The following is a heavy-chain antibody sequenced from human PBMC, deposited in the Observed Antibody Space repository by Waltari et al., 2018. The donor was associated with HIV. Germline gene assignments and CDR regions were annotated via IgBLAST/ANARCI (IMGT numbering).Heavy chain of an antibody. CDR2: AYNDGTT. J-gene: IGHJ4*02. V-gene: IGHV3-53*01. Sequence: EVQLLVSGGGLIQPGGSLRLSCVASGVGVTTNYMSWVRQAPGKGLELVSMAYNDGTTHYADSVRGRFSIARDNSQNTLFLQMNSLRVDDTAVYYCARWTGTYYDSWGQGTLVTVSS. CDR1: GVGVTTNY. CDR3: ARWTGTYYDS. D-gene: IGHD3-10*01.